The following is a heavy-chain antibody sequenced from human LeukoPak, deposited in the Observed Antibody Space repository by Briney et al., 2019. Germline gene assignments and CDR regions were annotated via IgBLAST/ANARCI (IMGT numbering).Heavy chain of an antibody. V-gene: IGHV3-53*01. CDR2: ICSGGST. D-gene: IGHD6-19*01. J-gene: IGHJ4*02. Sequence: GGSLRLSCAASGFTVSSNYMSWVRQAPGKGLEWVSVICSGGSTYYADSVKGRFTISRDNSKNTLYLQMNSLRAEDTAVYYCARDKPYSSGWYAVDWGQGTLVTVSS. CDR1: GFTVSSNY. CDR3: ARDKPYSSGWYAVD.